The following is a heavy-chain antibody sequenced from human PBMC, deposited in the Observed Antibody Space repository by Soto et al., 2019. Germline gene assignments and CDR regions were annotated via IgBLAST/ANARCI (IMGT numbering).Heavy chain of an antibody. CDR2: IYRNDDK. D-gene: IGHD5-12*01. CDR3: ARAYSGYDWGSFDY. J-gene: IGHJ4*02. V-gene: IGHV2-5*01. CDR1: EFSLSINGLG. Sequence: QITLKESGPTLVKPTQTLTLTCTFSEFSLSINGLGVGWIRQPPGKALEWLALIYRNDDKRYSPSLMSRLTITKDTSKNQVVLTMTNMDPMDTATYYCARAYSGYDWGSFDYWVQGTLVTVSS.